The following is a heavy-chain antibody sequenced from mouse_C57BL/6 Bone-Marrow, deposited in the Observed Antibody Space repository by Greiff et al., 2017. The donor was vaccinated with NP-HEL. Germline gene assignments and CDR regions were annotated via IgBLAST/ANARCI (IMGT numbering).Heavy chain of an antibody. D-gene: IGHD1-1*01. J-gene: IGHJ4*01. CDR1: GFTFSSYA. CDR3: ARGFITTVVEGYYAMDY. V-gene: IGHV5-4*03. CDR2: ISDGGSYT. Sequence: DVMLVESGGGLVKPGGSLKLSCAASGFTFSSYAMSWVRQTPEKRLEWVATISDGGSYTYYPDNVKGRFTISRDNAKNNLYLQMSHLKSEDTAMYYCARGFITTVVEGYYAMDYWGQGTSVTVSS.